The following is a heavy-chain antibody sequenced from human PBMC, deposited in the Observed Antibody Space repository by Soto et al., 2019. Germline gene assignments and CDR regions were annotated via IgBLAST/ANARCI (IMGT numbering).Heavy chain of an antibody. CDR3: ATMGHCSNGVCSYYYYGMDV. CDR1: GFXFSHAW. Sequence: GGSLXLSCGASGFXFSHAWMNWVLQAPGKGLEWVGRIKSKIDGGTSDYAAPVKGRFSISRDDSKDTLFLQMNSLKTEDTAVYFCATMGHCSNGVCSYYYYGMDVWGLGTTVTVSS. CDR2: IKSKIDGGTS. J-gene: IGHJ6*02. V-gene: IGHV3-15*07. D-gene: IGHD2-8*01.